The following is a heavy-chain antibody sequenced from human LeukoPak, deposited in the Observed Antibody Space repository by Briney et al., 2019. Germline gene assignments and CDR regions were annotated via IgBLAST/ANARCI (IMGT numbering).Heavy chain of an antibody. CDR1: GGSISSSSYY. J-gene: IGHJ4*02. CDR3: AREGRWLQLQDGDY. CDR2: IYYSGST. Sequence: SETLSLTCTVSGGSISSSSYYWGWIRQPPGEGLEWIGSIYYSGSTYYNPSLKSRVTISVDTSKNQFSLKLSSVTAADTAVYYCAREGRWLQLQDGDYWGQGTLVTVSS. D-gene: IGHD5-24*01. V-gene: IGHV4-39*02.